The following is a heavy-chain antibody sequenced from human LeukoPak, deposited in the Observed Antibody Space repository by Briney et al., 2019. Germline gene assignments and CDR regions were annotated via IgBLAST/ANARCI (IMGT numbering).Heavy chain of an antibody. J-gene: IGHJ4*02. CDR1: GYTFTDYY. Sequence: ASVKVSCKASGYTFTDYYMHWVRQAPGEGLDWMGGFDPEDGETVYAQKFQGRVTMTEDTSTDTAYMELSSLRSDDTAVYYCTSDDYGRNSAKTADFDYWGQGTLVTVSS. D-gene: IGHD4-23*01. CDR2: FDPEDGET. CDR3: TSDDYGRNSAKTADFDY. V-gene: IGHV1-24*01.